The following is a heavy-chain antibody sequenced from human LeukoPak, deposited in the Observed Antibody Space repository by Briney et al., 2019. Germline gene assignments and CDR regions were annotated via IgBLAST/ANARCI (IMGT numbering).Heavy chain of an antibody. Sequence: GGSLRLSCAASGFTFSTSGMHWVRQSPGKGLDWVAFIRNDGTKKNYADSVKGRSTISRDNSKNTLYLQMDSLSAEDTAVYYCVKVDAWGQGTLVTVSS. CDR3: VKVDA. CDR2: IRNDGTKK. J-gene: IGHJ5*02. V-gene: IGHV3-30*02. CDR1: GFTFSTSG. D-gene: IGHD5-24*01.